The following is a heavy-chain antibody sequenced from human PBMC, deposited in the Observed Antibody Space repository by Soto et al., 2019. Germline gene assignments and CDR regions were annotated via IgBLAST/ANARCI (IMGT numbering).Heavy chain of an antibody. CDR1: GGSFSGYY. CDR2: INRSGST. CDR3: ARGDDWLLEDYYYYGMDV. Sequence: SETLSLTCAVYGGSFSGYYWSWIRQPPGKGLEWIGEINRSGSTNYNPSLKSRVTISVDTPKNQFSLKLSSVTAADTAVYYCARGDDWLLEDYYYYGMDVWGQGTTVTVSS. J-gene: IGHJ6*02. V-gene: IGHV4-34*01. D-gene: IGHD3-9*01.